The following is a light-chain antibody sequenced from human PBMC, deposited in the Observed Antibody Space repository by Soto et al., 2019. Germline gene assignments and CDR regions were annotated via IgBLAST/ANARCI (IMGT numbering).Light chain of an antibody. CDR1: QSISSW. J-gene: IGKJ4*01. CDR3: LQYNSSPLT. CDR2: EGS. Sequence: DIQMTQSPSTLSASIGDTVTITCRANQSISSWLAWYQQKPGKAPKLLISEGSSLESGVPSRFSGSGSGTEFTLTISSLQLDDLATYYCLQYNSSPLTFGGGTKVEIK. V-gene: IGKV1-5*01.